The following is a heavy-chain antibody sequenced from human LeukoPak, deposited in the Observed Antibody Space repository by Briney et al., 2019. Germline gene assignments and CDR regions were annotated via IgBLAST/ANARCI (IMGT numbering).Heavy chain of an antibody. CDR3: AELGIPMIGGV. J-gene: IGHJ6*04. D-gene: IGHD3-10*02. CDR1: GFTFSSYE. CDR2: ISSSGTTI. V-gene: IGHV3-48*03. Sequence: GGSLRLSCAASGFTFSSYEMNWVRQAPGKGLEWVSYISSSGTTIYYADSVKGRFTISRDNAKNSLYLQMRSLRAEDTAVYYCAELGIPMIGGVWGKGTMATISS.